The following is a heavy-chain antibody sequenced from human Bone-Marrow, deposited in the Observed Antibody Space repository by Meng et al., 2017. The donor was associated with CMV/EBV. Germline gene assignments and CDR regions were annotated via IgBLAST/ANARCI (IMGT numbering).Heavy chain of an antibody. J-gene: IGHJ4*02. D-gene: IGHD6-19*01. CDR1: VYTFTGYY. Sequence: GQLVQSGAEVKKPGASVKVSCKASVYTFTGYYMHWVRQAPGQGLEWMGWINPNSGGTNYAQKFQGRVTMTRDTSISTAYMELSRLRSDDTAVYYCARAPWAATVAGKRYYFDYWGQGTLVTVSS. V-gene: IGHV1-2*02. CDR2: INPNSGGT. CDR3: ARAPWAATVAGKRYYFDY.